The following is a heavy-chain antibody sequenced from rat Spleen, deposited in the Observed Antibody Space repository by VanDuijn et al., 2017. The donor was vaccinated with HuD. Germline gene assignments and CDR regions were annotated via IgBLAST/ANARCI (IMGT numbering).Heavy chain of an antibody. CDR2: IGSGGGGT. D-gene: IGHD1-9*01. J-gene: IGHJ2*01. V-gene: IGHV5-25*01. Sequence: EVQLVASGGGLVQPGRSMKLSCAASGFTFSSFPMVWVRQTPTKGLEWVASIGSGGGGTYYAASVEGRFTISRDNVKSTLYLQMDSLRSEDTASYHCVIHGYTRYYFDYWGQGVMVTVSS. CDR3: VIHGYTRYYFDY. CDR1: GFTFSSFP.